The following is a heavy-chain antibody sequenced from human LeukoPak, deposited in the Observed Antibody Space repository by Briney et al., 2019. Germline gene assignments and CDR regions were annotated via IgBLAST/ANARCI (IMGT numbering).Heavy chain of an antibody. CDR2: IYYSGST. Sequence: PSETLSLTCTVSGGSISSYYWSWIRQPPGKGLEWIGYIYYSGSTNYNPSLKSRVTISVDTSKNQFSLKLSSVTAADTAVYYCARDRGYGGNSIDYWGQGTLVTVSS. J-gene: IGHJ4*02. V-gene: IGHV4-59*01. D-gene: IGHD4-23*01. CDR3: ARDRGYGGNSIDY. CDR1: GGSISSYY.